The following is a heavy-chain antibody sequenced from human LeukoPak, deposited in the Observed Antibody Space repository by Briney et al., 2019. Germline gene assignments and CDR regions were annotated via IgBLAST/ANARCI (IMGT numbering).Heavy chain of an antibody. Sequence: GGSLRLSCAASGFTFSSYAMSWVRQAPGKGLEWVSAISGSGGSTYYADSVKGRFTVSRDNAKNSLYLQMDTLRAEDTAVYYCATEAGSRGAYGGWFDPWGQGTLVTVSS. CDR1: GFTFSSYA. CDR2: ISGSGGST. J-gene: IGHJ5*02. D-gene: IGHD6-19*01. CDR3: ATEAGSRGAYGGWFDP. V-gene: IGHV3-23*01.